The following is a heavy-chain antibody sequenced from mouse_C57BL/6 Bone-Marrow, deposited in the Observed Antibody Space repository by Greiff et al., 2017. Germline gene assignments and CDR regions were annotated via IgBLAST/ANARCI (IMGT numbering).Heavy chain of an antibody. CDR3: TRGDGYPHWYFDV. V-gene: IGHV5-9-1*02. CDR2: ISSGGDYI. J-gene: IGHJ1*03. CDR1: GFTFSSYA. Sequence: EVKLMESGEGLVKPGGSLKLSCAASGFTFSSYAMSWVRQTPEKRLEWVAYISSGGDYIYYADTVKGRFTISRDNARNTLYLQMSSLKSEDTAMYYCTRGDGYPHWYFDVWGTGTTVTVSS. D-gene: IGHD2-3*01.